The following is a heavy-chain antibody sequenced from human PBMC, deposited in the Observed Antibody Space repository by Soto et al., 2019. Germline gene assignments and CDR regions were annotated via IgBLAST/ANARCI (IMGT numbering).Heavy chain of an antibody. J-gene: IGHJ4*02. Sequence: QVPLVQSGAEVKKPGASVKVSCKVSVYTFTDLSMHWVRQAPGEGLEWMGGFDPEKGKRIYAQNFQGRVTMTEDTSTGTAYMELSSLRSDDTAVYYCAASILRVWVLPHFDYWGQGTLVSVYS. CDR3: AASILRVWVLPHFDY. V-gene: IGHV1-24*01. D-gene: IGHD3-10*01. CDR1: VYTFTDLS. CDR2: FDPEKGKR.